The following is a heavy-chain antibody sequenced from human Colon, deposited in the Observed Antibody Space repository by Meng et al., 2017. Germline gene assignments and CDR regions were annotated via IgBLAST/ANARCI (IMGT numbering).Heavy chain of an antibody. CDR3: TRDSAY. CDR2: INSDGGST. V-gene: IGHV3-74*01. CDR1: GFGFSSYW. J-gene: IGHJ4*02. D-gene: IGHD1-26*01. Sequence: GRRLDAGGGFVHPWGSVGLSCAASGFGFSSYWMDWGLQVPGKGLVWVSRINSDGGSTSYADSVKGRFTISRDNAKNTLFLQMNRLRVEDTAVHYCTRDSAYWGQGTMVTVSS.